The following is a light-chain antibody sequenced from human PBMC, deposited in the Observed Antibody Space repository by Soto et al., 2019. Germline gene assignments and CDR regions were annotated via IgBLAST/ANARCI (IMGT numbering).Light chain of an antibody. CDR1: SSDVGGYNY. CDR3: SSYTSSSTPYV. Sequence: QSALTQPACVSGSPGQSITISCTGTSSDVGGYNYVSWYQQHPGKAPKLMIFEVSSRPSGVSYRFSGSKSGNTASLTISGLQAEDEADYYCSSYTSSSTPYVFGSGTKVTVL. J-gene: IGLJ1*01. CDR2: EVS. V-gene: IGLV2-14*01.